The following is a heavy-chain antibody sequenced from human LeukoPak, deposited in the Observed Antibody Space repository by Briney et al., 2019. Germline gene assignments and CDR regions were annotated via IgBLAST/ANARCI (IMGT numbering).Heavy chain of an antibody. CDR3: ARNTYYDFWSGTDVYYYYGMDV. V-gene: IGHV3-30-3*01. CDR1: GFTFSSYA. Sequence: GGSLRLSCAASGFTFSSYAMHWVCQAPGKGLEWVAVISYDGSNKYYADSVKGRFTISRDNSKNTLYLQMNSLRAEDTAVYYCARNTYYDFWSGTDVYYYYGMDVWGQGTTVTVSS. J-gene: IGHJ6*02. D-gene: IGHD3-3*01. CDR2: ISYDGSNK.